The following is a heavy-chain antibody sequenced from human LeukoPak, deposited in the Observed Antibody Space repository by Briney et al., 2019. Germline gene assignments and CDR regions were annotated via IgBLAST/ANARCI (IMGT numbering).Heavy chain of an antibody. V-gene: IGHV4-59*01. D-gene: IGHD6-19*01. CDR2: IYYSVST. CDR3: ARGGHSSGWYTYYYYYYMDV. Sequence: PSESLSLTCAVYGGSFRGYYWSWIREPPGKGLEWIGYIYYSVSTNYSPSLKSRVTISVDTTKNQFSLKLSSVTAADTAVYYCARGGHSSGWYTYYYYYYMDVWGKGTTVTVSS. J-gene: IGHJ6*03. CDR1: GGSFRGYY.